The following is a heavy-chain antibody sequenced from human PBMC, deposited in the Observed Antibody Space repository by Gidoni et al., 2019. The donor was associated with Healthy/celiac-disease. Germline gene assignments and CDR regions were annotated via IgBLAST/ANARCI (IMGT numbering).Heavy chain of an antibody. V-gene: IGHV4-34*01. D-gene: IGHD3-3*01. CDR3: ARVHTIFGVVMAYYYYGMDV. CDR2: INHSGST. J-gene: IGHJ6*02. CDR1: GGSFSGYY. Sequence: QVQLPPWGAGPSKPAGTLSLTCASHGGSFSGYYCSWRRQPPGEGLEWIGEINHSGSTNYNPALKSRVTISGDTSKNQFSLKLSAVTAADTAVYYCARVHTIFGVVMAYYYYGMDVWGQGTTVTVSS.